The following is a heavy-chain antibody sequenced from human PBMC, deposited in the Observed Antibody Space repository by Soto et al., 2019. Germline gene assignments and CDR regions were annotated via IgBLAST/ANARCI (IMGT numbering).Heavy chain of an antibody. V-gene: IGHV5-10-1*01. CDR1: GYSFTNYW. CDR3: ARHDGGGTTSSYYGMDV. J-gene: IGHJ6*02. Sequence: GESLKISCRGSGYSFTNYWITWVRQMPGKGLEWMGRIDPSDSFATYSPSFQGHVTISADTSTPTAYLQWSSLKASDTAMYFCARHDGGGTTSSYYGMDVWGQGTSVTVSS. CDR2: IDPSDSFA. D-gene: IGHD1-1*01.